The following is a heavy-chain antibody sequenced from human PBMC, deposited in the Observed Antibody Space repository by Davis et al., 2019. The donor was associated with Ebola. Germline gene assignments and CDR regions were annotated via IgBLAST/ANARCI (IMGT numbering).Heavy chain of an antibody. D-gene: IGHD1-1*01. J-gene: IGHJ4*02. CDR1: GGSIRTYY. CDR2: IYYSGST. V-gene: IGHV4-59*12. Sequence: PSETLSLTCTVSGGSIRTYYWSWIRQPPGKGLEWIGYIYYSGSTNYNPSLKSRVTISVDTSKNLFSLRLTSVTAMDTAVYYCARVEYSWNDEYWGQGTLVTVSS. CDR3: ARVEYSWNDEY.